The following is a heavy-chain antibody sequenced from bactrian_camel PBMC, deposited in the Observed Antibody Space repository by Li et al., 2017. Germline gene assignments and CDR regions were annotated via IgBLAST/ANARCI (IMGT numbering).Heavy chain of an antibody. D-gene: IGHD2*01. Sequence: LVESGGGSVQAGGSLKLSCGIRGYAYYRNCWAWFRQAPGQEREGVATFNTRVLTQFYADSVRGRFTISRDNAENTLYLQMNDLKIEDTAEYYCAADAVNLQMARWYTYWGQGTQVTVS. J-gene: IGHJ4*01. CDR2: FNTRVLTQ. CDR3: AADAVNLQMARWYTY. CDR1: GYAYYRNC. V-gene: IGHV3S1*01.